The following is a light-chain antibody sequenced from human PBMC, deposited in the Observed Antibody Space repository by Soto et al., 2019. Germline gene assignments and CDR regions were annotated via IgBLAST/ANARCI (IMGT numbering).Light chain of an antibody. J-gene: IGKJ1*01. CDR2: GAS. CDR1: QSVSSNS. V-gene: IGKV3-20*01. Sequence: EIAVTQSPGTLSLSPGERATLSCRASQSVSSNSLAWYQQRPGQAPRLLMYGASSRATGIPDRFSGSGSGTDFTLTISRLEPEDSAVYYCQQYETSPRAFGQGTKVEIK. CDR3: QQYETSPRA.